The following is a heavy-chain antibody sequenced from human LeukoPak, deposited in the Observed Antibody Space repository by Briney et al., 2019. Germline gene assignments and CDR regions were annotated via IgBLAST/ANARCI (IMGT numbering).Heavy chain of an antibody. J-gene: IGHJ4*02. V-gene: IGHV3-7*03. CDR3: AKDQWSSGWAFDY. CDR1: GFTFSSYW. D-gene: IGHD6-19*01. Sequence: PGGSLRLSGAASGFTFSSYWMSWVRQAPGKGLEWVANINKDGGEKYYVDSVKGRFTISRDNAKNSLYLQMNSLRADDTAVYYCAKDQWSSGWAFDYWGQGTLVTVSS. CDR2: INKDGGEK.